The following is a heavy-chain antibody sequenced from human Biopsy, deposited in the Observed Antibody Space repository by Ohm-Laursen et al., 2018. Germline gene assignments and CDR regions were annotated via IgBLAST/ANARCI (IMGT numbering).Heavy chain of an antibody. CDR2: IYYSGST. CDR1: GGSLTGDY. Sequence: GTLSLTCTVSGGSLTGDYWSWIRQTPGKKLEWIGYIYYSGSTNYNPSLKSRVTISVDTSKNQFSLRLNSVTAADTAVYYCARATNSTGWPYYYFYGMDVWGQGTTVTVSS. D-gene: IGHD2/OR15-2a*01. V-gene: IGHV4-59*01. J-gene: IGHJ6*02. CDR3: ARATNSTGWPYYYFYGMDV.